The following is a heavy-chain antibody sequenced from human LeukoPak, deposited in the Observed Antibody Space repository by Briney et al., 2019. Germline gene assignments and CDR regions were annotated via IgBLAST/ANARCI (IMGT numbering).Heavy chain of an antibody. D-gene: IGHD3-22*01. J-gene: IGHJ4*02. Sequence: GGSLRLSCAASGFTFSSYSMNWVRQAPGKGLEWVSYITSRGSTIYYADSVKGRFTMSRDNAKNSLYLQMNSLRAEDTAVYYCATSSAYYYFDFDYWGQGTLVTVSS. V-gene: IGHV3-48*04. CDR1: GFTFSSYS. CDR3: ATSSAYYYFDFDY. CDR2: ITSRGSTI.